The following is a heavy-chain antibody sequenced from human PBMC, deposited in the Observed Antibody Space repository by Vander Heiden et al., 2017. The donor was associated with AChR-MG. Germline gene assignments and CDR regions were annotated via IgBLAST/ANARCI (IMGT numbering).Heavy chain of an antibody. D-gene: IGHD2-2*01. V-gene: IGHV1-69*06. J-gene: IGHJ6*02. Sequence: QVQLVQSGAEVKKPGSSVKVSCKASGGTFSSYAISWVRQAPGQGLEWMGGIIPIFGTANYAQKFQGRVTITADKSTSTAYMELSSLRSEDTAVYYCARRHCSSTSCYRVSGYYYGMDVWGQGTTVTVSS. CDR3: ARRHCSSTSCYRVSGYYYGMDV. CDR2: IIPIFGTA. CDR1: GGTFSSYA.